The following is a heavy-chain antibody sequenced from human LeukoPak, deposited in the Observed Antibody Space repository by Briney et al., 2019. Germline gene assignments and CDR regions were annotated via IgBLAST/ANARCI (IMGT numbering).Heavy chain of an antibody. CDR1: GFTFSSYW. CDR2: IKQDGSEK. CDR3: AKDRGDYTNWFDP. D-gene: IGHD4-17*01. J-gene: IGHJ5*02. V-gene: IGHV3-7*01. Sequence: GGSLRLSCAASGFTFSSYWMSWVRQAPGKGLEWVANIKQDGSEKYYVDSVKGRFTISRDNSKNTLYLQMNSPRPEDTAIYYCAKDRGDYTNWFDPWGQGTLVTVSS.